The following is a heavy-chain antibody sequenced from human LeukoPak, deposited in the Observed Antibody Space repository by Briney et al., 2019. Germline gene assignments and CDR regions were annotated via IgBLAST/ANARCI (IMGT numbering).Heavy chain of an antibody. CDR3: ARSRPTNYYYYGMDV. Sequence: QGRVTMTRDTSTSTVYMELSSLRSEDTAVYYCARSRPTNYYYYGMDVWGQGTTVTVSS. V-gene: IGHV1-46*01. D-gene: IGHD2-8*01. J-gene: IGHJ6*02.